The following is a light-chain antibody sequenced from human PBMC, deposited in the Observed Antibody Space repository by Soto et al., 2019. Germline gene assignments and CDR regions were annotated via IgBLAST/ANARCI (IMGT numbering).Light chain of an antibody. CDR1: SWHSTYI. J-gene: IGLJ3*02. CDR2: LEGGGSY. Sequence: QLVLTQSSSASASLGSSVRLTCTLSSWHSTYIIAWHQQQPGTAPRYLMKLEGGGSYINWGGVPDRFSGSTSGTDRYLTISNLQSEDEADYYCETWDTNTRVFGGGTNVTVL. CDR3: ETWDTNTRV. V-gene: IGLV4-60*03.